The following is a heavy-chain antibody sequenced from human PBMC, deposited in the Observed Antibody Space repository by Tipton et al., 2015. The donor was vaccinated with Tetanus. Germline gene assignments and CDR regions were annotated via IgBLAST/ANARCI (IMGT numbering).Heavy chain of an antibody. CDR3: ARTSGYMYSDC. CDR2: IDYFGST. J-gene: IGHJ4*02. CDR1: GGSISTYH. V-gene: IGHV4-59*01. Sequence: GLVKPSEILSLTCTVSGGSISTYHWNWIRQSPGKGLEWIGYIDYFGSTKYNPSLKSRVAMSVDTSKNQLSLRLNSVTSADTAVYYCARTSGYMYSDCWGQGTLVTVSS. D-gene: IGHD3-3*01.